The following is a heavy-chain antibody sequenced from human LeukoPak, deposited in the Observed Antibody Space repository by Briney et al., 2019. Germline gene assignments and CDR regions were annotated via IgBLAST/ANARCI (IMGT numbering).Heavy chain of an antibody. CDR2: MNPNSGNT. D-gene: IGHD2-2*01. V-gene: IGHV1-8*02. CDR1: GGTFSSYA. J-gene: IGHJ6*03. Sequence: ASVKVSCKASGGTFSSYAISWVRQAPGQGLEWMGWMNPNSGNTGYAQKFQGRVTMTRNTSISTAYMELSSLRSEDTAVYYCARGSTSAWYYMDVWGKGTTVTISS. CDR3: ARGSTSAWYYMDV.